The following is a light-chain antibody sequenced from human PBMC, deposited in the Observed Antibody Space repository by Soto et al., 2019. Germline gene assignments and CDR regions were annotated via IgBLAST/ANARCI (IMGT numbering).Light chain of an antibody. Sequence: DIQMTQSPSSLSASVGDRVTFTCQASQDISNYLNWYQQKPGKAPKLLIYDASNLETGVPSRFSGSGSGTDFSFSISSLQPEDIATYYCQHYENVPITFGQGTRLEIK. V-gene: IGKV1-33*01. J-gene: IGKJ5*01. CDR2: DAS. CDR3: QHYENVPIT. CDR1: QDISNY.